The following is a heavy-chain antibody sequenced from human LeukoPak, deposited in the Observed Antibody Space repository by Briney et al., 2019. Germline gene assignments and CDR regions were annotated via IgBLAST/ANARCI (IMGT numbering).Heavy chain of an antibody. D-gene: IGHD2-2*01. Sequence: GGSLRLSCAASQFTFSSYAMSWVRQAPGKGLEWVSAISGSGGSTYYADSVKGRFTISRDNSKNTLYLQMNSLRAGDTAVYYCAKAQLPWHGPDDAFDIWGQGTMVTVSS. CDR1: QFTFSSYA. CDR3: AKAQLPWHGPDDAFDI. J-gene: IGHJ3*02. V-gene: IGHV3-23*01. CDR2: ISGSGGST.